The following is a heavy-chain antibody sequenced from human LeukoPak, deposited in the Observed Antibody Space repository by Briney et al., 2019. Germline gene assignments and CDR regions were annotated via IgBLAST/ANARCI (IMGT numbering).Heavy chain of an antibody. J-gene: IGHJ4*02. D-gene: IGHD3-9*01. CDR1: GGSISSYY. CDR3: ARALTGWLVNFDY. Sequence: SETLSLTCTVSGGSISSYYWSWIRQPPGKGLEWIGYIYYSGSTNYNPSLKSRVTISVDTSKNQFSLKLSSVTAADTAVYYCARALTGWLVNFDYWGQGTLVTVSS. CDR2: IYYSGST. V-gene: IGHV4-59*01.